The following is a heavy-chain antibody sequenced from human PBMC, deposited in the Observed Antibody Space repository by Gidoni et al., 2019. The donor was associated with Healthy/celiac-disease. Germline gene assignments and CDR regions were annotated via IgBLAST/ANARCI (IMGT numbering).Heavy chain of an antibody. V-gene: IGHV3-30*01. Sequence: QVQLVESGGGVVQPGRSLRLSCAASGFTFSSYAMHWFRQAPGKGLEWVAVISYDGSNKYYADSVKGRFTISRDNSKNTLYLQMNSLRAEDTAVYYCARGHDILTGYYEDYWYFDLWGRGTLVTVSS. CDR1: GFTFSSYA. D-gene: IGHD3-9*01. CDR3: ARGHDILTGYYEDYWYFDL. CDR2: ISYDGSNK. J-gene: IGHJ2*01.